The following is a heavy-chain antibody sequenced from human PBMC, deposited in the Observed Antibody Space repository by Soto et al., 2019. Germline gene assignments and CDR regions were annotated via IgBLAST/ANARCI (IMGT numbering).Heavy chain of an antibody. V-gene: IGHV2-5*02. CDR3: AHMTVDTAMDQGGGDY. CDR1: GFSLSTSGVG. J-gene: IGHJ4*02. CDR2: IYWDDDK. D-gene: IGHD5-18*01. Sequence: QITLKESGPTLVKPTQTLTLTCTFSGFSLSTSGVGVGWIRQPPGKALEWLALIYWDDDKRYSPSLKSRLTITKDTSKNQVVLTMTNMDPVDTATYYCAHMTVDTAMDQGGGDYWGQGTLVTVSS.